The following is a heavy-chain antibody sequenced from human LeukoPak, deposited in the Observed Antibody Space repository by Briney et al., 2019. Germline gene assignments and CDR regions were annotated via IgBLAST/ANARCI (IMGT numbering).Heavy chain of an antibody. V-gene: IGHV5-51*01. Sequence: GESLKISCKGSGYSFTSYWIGWVRQMPGKGLEWMGIIYPGDSDTRYSPSFQGQVTISADKSISTAYLQWSSLKASDTAMFYCARRSLYYGSGSYVFDPWGQGTLVTVSS. J-gene: IGHJ5*02. CDR2: IYPGDSDT. D-gene: IGHD3-10*01. CDR1: GYSFTSYW. CDR3: ARRSLYYGSGSYVFDP.